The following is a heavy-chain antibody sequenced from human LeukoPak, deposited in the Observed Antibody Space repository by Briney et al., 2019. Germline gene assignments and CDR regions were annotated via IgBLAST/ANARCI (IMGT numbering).Heavy chain of an antibody. CDR1: GGTFSSYA. CDR2: IIPIFGTA. CDR3: ARQGAHYGMDV. J-gene: IGHJ6*02. V-gene: IGHV1-69*13. Sequence: SVKVSCKASGGTFSSYAISWVRQAPGQGLEWMGGIIPIFGTANYAQKFQGRVTITADESTSTAYMELSGLRSEDTAVYYCARQGAHYGMDVWGQGTTVTVSS. D-gene: IGHD1-26*01.